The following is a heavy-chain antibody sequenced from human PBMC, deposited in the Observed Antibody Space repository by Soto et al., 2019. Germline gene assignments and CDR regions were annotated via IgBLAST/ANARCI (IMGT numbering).Heavy chain of an antibody. Sequence: PGGSLRLSCAASGFTFSSYAMSWVRQAPGKGLEWVSAISGSGGSTYYADSVKGRFTISRDNSKNTLYLQMNSLRAEDTAVYYCAKAERYYDYYGMDVWGQGTTVTVSS. CDR3: AKAERYYDYYGMDV. CDR1: GFTFSSYA. CDR2: ISGSGGST. J-gene: IGHJ6*02. V-gene: IGHV3-23*01.